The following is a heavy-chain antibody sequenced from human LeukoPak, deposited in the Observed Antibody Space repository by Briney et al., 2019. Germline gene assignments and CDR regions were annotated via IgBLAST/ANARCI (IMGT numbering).Heavy chain of an antibody. J-gene: IGHJ4*02. CDR3: ARDSRCSSTSCPFDY. V-gene: IGHV4-38-2*02. CDR2: IYHSGNT. Sequence: SETLSLTCTVSNYSISTGYYWGWIRQPPGKGLGWIGSIYHSGNTYYNPSLKSRVTISVDTSKSQFSLKLNSVTAADTAVYYCARDSRCSSTSCPFDYWGQGTLVTVSS. D-gene: IGHD2-2*01. CDR1: NYSISTGYY.